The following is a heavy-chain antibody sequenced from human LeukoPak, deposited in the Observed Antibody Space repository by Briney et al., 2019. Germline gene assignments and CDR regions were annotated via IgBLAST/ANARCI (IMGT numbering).Heavy chain of an antibody. J-gene: IGHJ3*02. D-gene: IGHD4-17*01. CDR2: ISGSGGST. Sequence: GGSLRLSCAASGFTFSSYAMSWVRQAPGKGLEWVSAISGSGGSTYYADSVKGRFTISRDNSKNTLFLQVNSLRAEDTAVYYCGKDPNGDYVGAFDMWGQGTTVTVSP. V-gene: IGHV3-23*01. CDR1: GFTFSSYA. CDR3: GKDPNGDYVGAFDM.